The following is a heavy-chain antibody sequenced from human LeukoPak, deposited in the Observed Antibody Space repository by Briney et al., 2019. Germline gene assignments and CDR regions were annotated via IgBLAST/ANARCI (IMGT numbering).Heavy chain of an antibody. CDR3: ARSHYYGSGRDYYYYMDV. CDR2: IYYSGST. V-gene: IGHV4-59*01. D-gene: IGHD3-10*01. Sequence: SETLSLTCTVSGGSISSYYWSWIRQPPGKGLEWIGYIYYSGSTNYNPSLKSRVTISVDTSENQFSLKLSSVTAADTAVYYCARSHYYGSGRDYYYYMDVWGKGTTVTVSS. J-gene: IGHJ6*03. CDR1: GGSISSYY.